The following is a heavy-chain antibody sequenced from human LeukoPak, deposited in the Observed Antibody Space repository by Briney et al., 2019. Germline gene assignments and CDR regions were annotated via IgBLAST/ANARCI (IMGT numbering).Heavy chain of an antibody. V-gene: IGHV1-69*04. CDR1: GGTFSSYA. Sequence: ASVKVSCKASGGTFSSYAISWLRQAPGQGLEWMGRIIPILGIANYAQKFQGRVTITADKSTSTAYMELSSLRSEDTAVYYCNRITYYYDSSGYYPGDFDYWGQGTLVTVSS. CDR3: NRITYYYDSSGYYPGDFDY. J-gene: IGHJ4*02. D-gene: IGHD3-22*01. CDR2: IIPILGIA.